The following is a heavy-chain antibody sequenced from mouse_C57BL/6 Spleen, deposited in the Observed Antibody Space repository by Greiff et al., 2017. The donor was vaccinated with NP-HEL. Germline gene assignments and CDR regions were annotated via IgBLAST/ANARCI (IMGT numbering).Heavy chain of an antibody. CDR2: INYDGSST. V-gene: IGHV5-16*01. CDR1: GFTFSDYY. Sequence: EVQVVESEGGLVQPGSSMKLSCTASGFTFSDYYMAWVRQVPEKGLEWVANINYDGSSTYYLDSLKSRFIISRDNAKNILYLQMSSLKSEDTATYYCAREGIEEDFDYWGQGTTLTVSS. CDR3: AREGIEEDFDY. J-gene: IGHJ2*01.